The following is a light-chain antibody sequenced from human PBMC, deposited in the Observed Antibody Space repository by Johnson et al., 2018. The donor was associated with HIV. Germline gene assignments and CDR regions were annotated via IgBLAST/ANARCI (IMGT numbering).Light chain of an antibody. J-gene: IGLJ1*01. CDR2: ENN. CDR3: GTWDSSLSPFYC. CDR1: SSNIGNNY. Sequence: QSVLTQSPSVSAAPGQKVTISCSGSSSNIGNNYVSWYQQLPGRAPKLLIYENNKRPSGIPDRFSSSKSGTSATLGITGLQTGDEADYYCGTWDSSLSPFYCFGTWTKVTVL. V-gene: IGLV1-51*02.